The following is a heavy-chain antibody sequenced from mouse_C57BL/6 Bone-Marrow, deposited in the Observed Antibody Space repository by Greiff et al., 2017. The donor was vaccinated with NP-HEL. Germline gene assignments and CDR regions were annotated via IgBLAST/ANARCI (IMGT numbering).Heavy chain of an antibody. CDR2: INPSSGYA. CDR1: GYTFTSYW. D-gene: IGHD2-4*01. Sequence: VQLQQSGAELAKPGASVKLSCKASGYTFTSYWMHWVKQRPGQGLEWIGYINPSSGYAKYNQKFKDKATLTADKSSSTAYMQLSSLTYEDSAVYYCAREEFYDYDEAWFAYWGQGTLVTVSA. CDR3: AREEFYDYDEAWFAY. J-gene: IGHJ3*01. V-gene: IGHV1-7*01.